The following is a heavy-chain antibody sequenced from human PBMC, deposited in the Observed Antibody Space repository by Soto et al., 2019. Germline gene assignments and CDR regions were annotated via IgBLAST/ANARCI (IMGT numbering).Heavy chain of an antibody. J-gene: IGHJ4*02. CDR3: ARGDDYVWGSYPTVY. CDR1: GFTVSSNY. D-gene: IGHD3-16*02. Sequence: GGSLRLSCAASGFTVSSNYMSWVRQAPGKGLEWVSVIYSGGSTYYADSVKGRFTISRDNSKNTLYLQMNSLRAEDTAVYYCARGDDYVWGSYPTVYWGQGTLVTVSS. CDR2: IYSGGST. V-gene: IGHV3-53*01.